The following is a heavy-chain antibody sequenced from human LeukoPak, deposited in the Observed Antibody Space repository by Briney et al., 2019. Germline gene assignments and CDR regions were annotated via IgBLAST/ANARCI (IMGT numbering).Heavy chain of an antibody. D-gene: IGHD2/OR15-2a*01. CDR3: ARDGPGDFPVDY. J-gene: IGHJ4*02. Sequence: HPGGSLRLSCIASKFIINDYWMNWVRQAPGKELVWVSCINSDGSSTSYADSVKGRFTISRDNAKNTLYLQMNSLRAEDTAVYYCARDGPGDFPVDYWGQGTLVTVSS. V-gene: IGHV3-74*01. CDR1: KFIINDYW. CDR2: INSDGSST.